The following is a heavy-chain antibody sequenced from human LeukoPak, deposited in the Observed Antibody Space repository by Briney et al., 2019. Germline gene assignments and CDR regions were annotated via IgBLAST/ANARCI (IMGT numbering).Heavy chain of an antibody. Sequence: PETLSLTCSVSGLSINLFSWSWIRQPAGKGLEWIGRIYSSGTTFYNPSLKGRVTVSVDKSRNQFSLEMKSVTVADTAVYYCTRGVGAGGYWGQGTQVTVSS. D-gene: IGHD1-26*01. V-gene: IGHV4-4*07. CDR1: GLSINLFS. J-gene: IGHJ4*02. CDR2: IYSSGTT. CDR3: TRGVGAGGY.